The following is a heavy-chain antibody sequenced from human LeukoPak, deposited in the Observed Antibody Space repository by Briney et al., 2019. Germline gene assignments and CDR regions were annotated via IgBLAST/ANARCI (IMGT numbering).Heavy chain of an antibody. J-gene: IGHJ4*02. CDR2: IYYSGST. CDR3: PRTPGDTAMVPPNYFDY. D-gene: IGHD5-18*01. V-gene: IGHV4-30-4*01. Sequence: SQTLSLTCTVSGGSISSGDYYWSWIRQPPGKGLEWIGYIYYSGSTYYNPSLKSRVTISVDTSKNQSSLKLSSVTAADTAVYYCPRTPGDTAMVPPNYFDYWGQGTLVTVSS. CDR1: GGSISSGDYY.